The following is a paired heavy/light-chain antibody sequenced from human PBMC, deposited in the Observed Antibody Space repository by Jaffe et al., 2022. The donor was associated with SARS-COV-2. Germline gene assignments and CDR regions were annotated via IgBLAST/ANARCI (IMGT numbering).Light chain of an antibody. CDR2: DVS. V-gene: IGLV2-14*01. CDR1: SSDVGGYNY. CDR3: SSFTSFITSV. J-gene: IGLJ1*01. Sequence: QSALTQPASVSGSPGQSITISCTGTSSDVGGYNYVSWYQQHPGKAPKLMIYDVSNRPSGVSNRFSGSKSGNTASLTISGLQAEDEADYYCSSFTSFITSVFGTGTKVTVL.
Heavy chain of an antibody. CDR3: AKDLGYSGSSERDAFDT. D-gene: IGHD1-26*01. Sequence: EVQLVDSGGGLVQPGRSLRLSCAASGFTFHNYAMHWVRQAPGKGLEWVSGISWNSGTIGYADSVKGRFTISRDNAKSFLYLQMDSLRPEDTALYYCAKDLGYSGSSERDAFDTWGQGTMVTVSS. V-gene: IGHV3-9*01. CDR1: GFTFHNYA. J-gene: IGHJ3*02. CDR2: ISWNSGTI.